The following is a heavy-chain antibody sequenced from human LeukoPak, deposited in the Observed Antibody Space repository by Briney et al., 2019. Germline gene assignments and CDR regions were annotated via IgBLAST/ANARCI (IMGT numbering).Heavy chain of an antibody. CDR1: AYTLSDLS. J-gene: IGHJ4*02. V-gene: IGHV1-24*01. CDR3: TTIPRLGIVPAYYFDY. D-gene: IGHD2-2*01. Sequence: GASVRVSCKVSAYTLSDLSIHWVRQAPGKGLEWMGGFDPEDGETIYAQKFQDRVTMTEDTSTDTAYMELSSLRPDDTAIYYCTTIPRLGIVPAYYFDYWGQGTLVTVSS. CDR2: FDPEDGET.